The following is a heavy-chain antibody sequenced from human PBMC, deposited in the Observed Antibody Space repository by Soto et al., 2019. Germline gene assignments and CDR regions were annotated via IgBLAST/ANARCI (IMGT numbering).Heavy chain of an antibody. CDR2: IYHSGST. CDR3: ARTMRIAAAGTSYYYYGMDV. D-gene: IGHD6-13*01. V-gene: IGHV4-4*02. CDR1: GGYISSSNW. J-gene: IGHJ6*02. Sequence: SETLSLTCAVSGGYISSSNWWSWVRQPPGKGLEWIGEIYHSGSTNYNPSLKSRVTISVDTSKNQFSLKLSSVTAADTAVYYCARTMRIAAAGTSYYYYGMDVWGQGTTVTVSS.